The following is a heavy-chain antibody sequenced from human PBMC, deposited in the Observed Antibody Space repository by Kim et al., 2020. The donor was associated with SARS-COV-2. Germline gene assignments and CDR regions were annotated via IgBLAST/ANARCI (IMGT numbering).Heavy chain of an antibody. D-gene: IGHD5-12*01. CDR2: SSYI. Sequence: SSYIYYADSVKGRFTISRDNAKNSLYLQMNSLRAEDTAVYYCARKRWLNSWGQGTLVTVSS. CDR3: ARKRWLNS. J-gene: IGHJ5*02. V-gene: IGHV3-21*01.